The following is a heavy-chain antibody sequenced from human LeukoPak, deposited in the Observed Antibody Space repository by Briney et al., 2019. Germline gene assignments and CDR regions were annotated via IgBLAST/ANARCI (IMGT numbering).Heavy chain of an antibody. D-gene: IGHD5-12*01. CDR2: ITSTSTYT. V-gene: IGHV3-21*04. CDR3: ATNGGGDSGYGNFDY. CDR1: GFTFSNYN. J-gene: IGHJ4*02. Sequence: GGSLRLSCAAPGFTFSNYNMNWVRQAPGKSLEWVSSITSTSTYTFYADSVKGRFTISRDNAKNSLYLQMNRLRAEDTALYYCATNGGGDSGYGNFDYWGQGTLVTVSS.